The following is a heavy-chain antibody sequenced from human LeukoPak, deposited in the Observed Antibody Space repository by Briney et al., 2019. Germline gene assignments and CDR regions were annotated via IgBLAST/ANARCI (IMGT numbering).Heavy chain of an antibody. D-gene: IGHD6-13*01. J-gene: IGHJ5*02. V-gene: IGHV1-8*03. CDR1: GYTFTSYD. CDR3: ARVWQQLEGNWFDP. Sequence: ASVKVSCKGSGYTFTSYDINWVRQATGQGLEWMGWMNPNSGNTGYAQKFQGRVTITRNTSISTAYMELSSLRSDDTAVYYCARVWQQLEGNWFDPWGQGTLVTVSS. CDR2: MNPNSGNT.